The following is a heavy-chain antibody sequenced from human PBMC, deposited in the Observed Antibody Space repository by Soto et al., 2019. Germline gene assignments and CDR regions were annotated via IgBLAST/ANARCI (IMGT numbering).Heavy chain of an antibody. V-gene: IGHV3-23*01. J-gene: IGHJ3*02. Sequence: GVLRLSCAASGFICSSYDMSWVRQAPGKGLEWVSTILVDGRTFYVDSVKGRFTISRDSSQNTVYLQMNSLTVGDTALYYCAKATATGGGAFDICGQGTMVTVSS. CDR3: AKATATGGGAFDI. D-gene: IGHD2-8*02. CDR1: GFICSSYD. CDR2: ILVDGRT.